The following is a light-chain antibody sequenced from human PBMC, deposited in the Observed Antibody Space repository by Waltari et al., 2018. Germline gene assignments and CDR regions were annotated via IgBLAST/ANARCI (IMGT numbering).Light chain of an antibody. Sequence: QSGLTQPASVSGSPGQSITISCTGTGRDIGSFNYASWYQQHPGKAPKLRFYDVAFRPSGVSDRLSASKHGHAVLLTISGLRAEDGGHYYCSSYRNSSTLVSGGGTTLTVL. CDR1: GRDIGSFNY. J-gene: IGLJ3*02. CDR3: SSYRNSSTLV. V-gene: IGLV2-14*03. CDR2: DVA.